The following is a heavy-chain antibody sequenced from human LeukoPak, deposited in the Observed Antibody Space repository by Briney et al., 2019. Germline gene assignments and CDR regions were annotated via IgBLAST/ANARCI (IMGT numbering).Heavy chain of an antibody. CDR1: GGSFSGYY. J-gene: IGHJ4*02. CDR3: ARDSFGVVRDF. D-gene: IGHD3-3*01. V-gene: IGHV4-34*01. CDR2: INHSGST. Sequence: SETLSLTCAVYGGSFSGYYWSWIRHPPGKGLEWIGEINHSGSTNYNPSLKSRVTISVDASKNQISLRLSSVAAADTAVYYCARDSFGVVRDFWGRGILVTVSS.